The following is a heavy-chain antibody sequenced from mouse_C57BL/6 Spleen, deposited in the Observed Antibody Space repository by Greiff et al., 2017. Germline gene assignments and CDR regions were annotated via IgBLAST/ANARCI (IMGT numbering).Heavy chain of an antibody. V-gene: IGHV14-3*01. CDR1: GFNIKNTY. D-gene: IGHD2-4*01. J-gene: IGHJ2*01. Sequence: VQLQQSVAELVRPGASVKLSCTASGFNIKNTYMHWVKQRPEQGLEWIGRIDPANGNTKYTPEFQGKATITADTSSNTAYLQLSSQTSEDTAIYYCARVYYDYDEVGFDYWGQGTTLTVSS. CDR2: IDPANGNT. CDR3: ARVYYDYDEVGFDY.